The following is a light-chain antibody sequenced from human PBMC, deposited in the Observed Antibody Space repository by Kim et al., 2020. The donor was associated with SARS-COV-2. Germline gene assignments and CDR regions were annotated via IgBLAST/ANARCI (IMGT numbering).Light chain of an antibody. CDR3: QQFNSYPYT. CDR2: DAS. J-gene: IGKJ2*01. Sequence: SPSVGDRVTLTCRASQSISTWLAWYQQKPGKAPKVLIYDASSLESGVPSRFSGRGSGTEFTLTISSLQPGDIATYYCQQFNSYPYTFGQGTKLEI. V-gene: IGKV1-5*01. CDR1: QSISTW.